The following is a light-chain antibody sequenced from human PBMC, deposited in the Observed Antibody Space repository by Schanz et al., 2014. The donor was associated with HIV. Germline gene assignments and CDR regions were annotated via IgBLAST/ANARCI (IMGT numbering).Light chain of an antibody. CDR3: QQSYSAPT. Sequence: EIVLTQSPDTLSLSPGERATLSCRASESISASYLAWYQQKPGQSPRLLIYGASNRATGIPDSFSGSGSGTDFTLTISRLEPEDFATYYCQQSYSAPTFGQGTKLEIK. V-gene: IGKV3-20*01. J-gene: IGKJ2*01. CDR2: GAS. CDR1: ESISASY.